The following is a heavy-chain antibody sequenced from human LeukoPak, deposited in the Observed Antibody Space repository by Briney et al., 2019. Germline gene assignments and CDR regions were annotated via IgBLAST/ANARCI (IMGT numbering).Heavy chain of an antibody. CDR2: IWYDGSNK. CDR3: ARDDSSSSFAFDI. D-gene: IGHD6-6*01. CDR1: GFTFSNYG. J-gene: IGHJ3*02. Sequence: PGGSLRLSCAASGFTFSNYGMHWVRQAPGKGLEWVAVIWYDGSNKYYADSVKGRFTISRDNSKNTLYLQMNSLRAEDTAVYYCARDDSSSSFAFDIWGQGTMVTVSS. V-gene: IGHV3-33*01.